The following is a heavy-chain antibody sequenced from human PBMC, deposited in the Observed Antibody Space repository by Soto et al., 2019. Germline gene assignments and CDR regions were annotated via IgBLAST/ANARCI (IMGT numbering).Heavy chain of an antibody. J-gene: IGHJ5*02. V-gene: IGHV1-46*01. CDR2: INPSGGST. CDR1: GYTFTTYY. Sequence: ASVKLSCKASGYTFTTYYMHWVRQAPGQGLERMGIINPSGGSTSYAQKFQGRVTMTRDTSTSTVYMELSSLRSEDTAVYYCAREPPYDILTGSLPGWFDPWGQGTLVTLSS. D-gene: IGHD3-9*01. CDR3: AREPPYDILTGSLPGWFDP.